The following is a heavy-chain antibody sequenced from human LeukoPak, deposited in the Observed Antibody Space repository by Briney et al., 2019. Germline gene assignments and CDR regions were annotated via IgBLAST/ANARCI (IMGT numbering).Heavy chain of an antibody. D-gene: IGHD5-18*01. V-gene: IGHV1-69*13. CDR2: IVTSFATG. CDR1: GGTFNNDG. J-gene: IGHJ4*02. CDR3: AREGGTAMVKAFDY. Sequence: ASVKVSCRAEGGTFNNDGISWVRQAHGQGLEWMGGIVTSFATGNYAQNFQGRITITADESTSTAYMELSSLRSEDTAVYYCAREGGTAMVKAFDYWGQGTLVTVSS.